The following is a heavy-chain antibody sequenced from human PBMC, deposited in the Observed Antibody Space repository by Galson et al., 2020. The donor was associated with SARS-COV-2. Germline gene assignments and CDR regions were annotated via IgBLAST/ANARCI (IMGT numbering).Heavy chain of an antibody. V-gene: IGHV4-39*01. CDR1: GGSISSSNYY. Sequence: SETLSLTCTVSGGSISSSNYYWGWVRQHPGEGLEWIGSIYYTASNYYNPSLTSRVTMSVDTSRNQFSLKLSSVTAADTAVYYCARQILTGYYSFYYFDFWGQGTLVTVSS. CDR3: ARQILTGYYSFYYFDF. CDR2: IYYTASN. J-gene: IGHJ4*02. D-gene: IGHD3-9*01.